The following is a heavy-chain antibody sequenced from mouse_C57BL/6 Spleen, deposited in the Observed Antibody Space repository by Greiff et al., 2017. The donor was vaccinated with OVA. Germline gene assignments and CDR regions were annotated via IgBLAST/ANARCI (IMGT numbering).Heavy chain of an antibody. J-gene: IGHJ4*01. CDR2: ISSGSSTI. V-gene: IGHV5-17*01. D-gene: IGHD2-4*01. CDR3: SKNDYDDAMDY. CDR1: GFTFSDYG. Sequence: EVMLVESGGGLVKPGGSLKLSCAASGFTFSDYGMHWVRQAPEKGLEWVAYISSGSSTIYYADTVKGRFTISRDNAKNTLFLQMTSLRSEDTAVYYCSKNDYDDAMDYWGQGTSVTVSA.